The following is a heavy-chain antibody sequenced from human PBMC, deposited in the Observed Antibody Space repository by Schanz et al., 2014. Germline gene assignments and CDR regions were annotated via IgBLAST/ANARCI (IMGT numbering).Heavy chain of an antibody. Sequence: QVQLVQSGAEVKKPGASVKVSCKSSGYTFTDYHIHWVRQAPGQGLEWMGWINTNTGNPTYAQGFTGRFVFSLDTSVSTAYLQISFLKADDTAVFFCARGEANWGQYWGQGTLVTVSS. CDR2: INTNTGNP. CDR3: ARGEANWGQY. D-gene: IGHD7-27*01. V-gene: IGHV7-4-1*02. CDR1: GYTFTDYH. J-gene: IGHJ4*02.